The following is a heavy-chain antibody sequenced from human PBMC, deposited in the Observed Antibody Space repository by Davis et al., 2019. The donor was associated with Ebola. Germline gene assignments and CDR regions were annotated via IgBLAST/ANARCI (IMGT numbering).Heavy chain of an antibody. D-gene: IGHD3-3*01. Sequence: AASVKVSCKASGYTFTSYDINWVRQATGQGLEWMGRIDPNSGGTNYAQNFQGRVTMTRDTSISTAYMEVSRLRSDDTAVYYCATAVWSGPNRDFDSWGQGTLVTVSS. CDR3: ATAVWSGPNRDFDS. V-gene: IGHV1-2*06. CDR2: IDPNSGGT. J-gene: IGHJ4*02. CDR1: GYTFTSYD.